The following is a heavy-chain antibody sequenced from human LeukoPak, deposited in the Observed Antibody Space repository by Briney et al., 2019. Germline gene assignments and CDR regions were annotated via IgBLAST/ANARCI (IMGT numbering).Heavy chain of an antibody. CDR2: IYYSGST. V-gene: IGHV4-59*12. D-gene: IGHD2-2*01. CDR3: ARGDPKVGAFDI. J-gene: IGHJ3*02. Sequence: SETLSLTCTVSGGSISSYYWSWIRQPPGKGLEWIGYIYYSGSTYYNPSLKSRVTISVDTSKNQFSLKLSSVTAADTAVYYCARGDPKVGAFDIWGQGTMVTVSS. CDR1: GGSISSYY.